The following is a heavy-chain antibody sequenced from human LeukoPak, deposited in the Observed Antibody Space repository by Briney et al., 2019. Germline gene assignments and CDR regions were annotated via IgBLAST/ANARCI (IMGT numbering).Heavy chain of an antibody. D-gene: IGHD3-22*01. Sequence: SETLSLTCTVSGGSISTGSYYWSWIRQPPGKGLEWIGYIYYSGSTNYNPSLKSRVIISVDTSKNQFSLKLTSVTAADTAVYYCARGVDSYDSSYYFDYWGQGTLVTVSS. CDR1: GGSISTGSYY. CDR3: ARGVDSYDSSYYFDY. CDR2: IYYSGST. J-gene: IGHJ4*02. V-gene: IGHV4-61*01.